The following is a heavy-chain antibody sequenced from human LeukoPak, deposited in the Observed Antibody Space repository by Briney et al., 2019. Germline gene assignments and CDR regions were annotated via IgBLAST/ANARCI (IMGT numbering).Heavy chain of an antibody. V-gene: IGHV3-43*01. D-gene: IGHD6-6*01. CDR3: AKDIRSNYYYYMDV. CDR1: GLSIADYT. Sequence: GGSLRLSCEASGLSIADYTMHWVRQVPGKGLEWVSLISRNGVATKYADSVRGRFTISRDNAKNSLYLQMNSLRAEDTALYYCAKDIRSNYYYYMDVWGKGTTVTISS. CDR2: ISRNGVAT. J-gene: IGHJ6*03.